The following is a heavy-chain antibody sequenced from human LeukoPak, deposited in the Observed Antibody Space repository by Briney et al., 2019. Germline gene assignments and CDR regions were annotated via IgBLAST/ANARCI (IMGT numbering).Heavy chain of an antibody. J-gene: IGHJ5*02. Sequence: PSETLSLTCTVSGGSISSYYWSWIRQPPGKGLEWIGYIYYSGSTNYNPSLKSRVTISVDTSKNQFSLKLSSATAADTAVYYCARGSSLGWFDPWGQGTLVTVSS. CDR1: GGSISSYY. V-gene: IGHV4-59*01. CDR3: ARGSSLGWFDP. CDR2: IYYSGST. D-gene: IGHD6-6*01.